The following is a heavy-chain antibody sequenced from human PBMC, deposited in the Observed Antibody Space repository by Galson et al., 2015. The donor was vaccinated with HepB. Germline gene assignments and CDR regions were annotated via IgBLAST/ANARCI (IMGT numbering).Heavy chain of an antibody. J-gene: IGHJ4*02. CDR1: GYTFTSYG. V-gene: IGHV1-18*01. CDR2: ISAYNGNT. CDR3: ARDLTVVVVGGLSY. Sequence: SVKVSCKASGYTFTSYGISWVRQAPGQGLEWVGWISAYNGNTHYAQKFQGRVTMTTDTSTSTVYMELRSLRSDDTAVYYCARDLTVVVVGGLSYWGQG. D-gene: IGHD2-15*01.